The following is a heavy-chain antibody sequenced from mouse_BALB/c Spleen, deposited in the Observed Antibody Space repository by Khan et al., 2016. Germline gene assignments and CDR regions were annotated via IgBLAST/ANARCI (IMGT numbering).Heavy chain of an antibody. CDR2: ITSGGSYT. CDR3: ARQRDYCAMDY. J-gene: IGHJ4*01. CDR1: GFTFSSYG. V-gene: IGHV5-6*01. Sequence: EVELVESGGDLVKPGGSLKLSCAASGFTFSSYGMSWVRQTPDKRLEWVATITSGGSYTYCLDSVTGRFTFSRDNAKNTLYLQMSSLKSEDTAMYYCARQRDYCAMDYWGQGTSVTVSS.